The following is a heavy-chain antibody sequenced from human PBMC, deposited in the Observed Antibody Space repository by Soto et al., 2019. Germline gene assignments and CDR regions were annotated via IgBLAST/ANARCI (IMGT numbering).Heavy chain of an antibody. D-gene: IGHD3-10*01. CDR1: GFTFSSYA. Sequence: EVQLLESGGGLVQPGGSLRLSCAASGFTFSSYAMNWVRQAPGKGLEWVSAISGSGGSTYYADSVKGRFTISRDNSKNTLYPQMNSLRAEDTAVYYCAKGAWLWFGARGCYFDYWGQGTLVTVSS. CDR3: AKGAWLWFGARGCYFDY. J-gene: IGHJ4*02. CDR2: ISGSGGST. V-gene: IGHV3-23*01.